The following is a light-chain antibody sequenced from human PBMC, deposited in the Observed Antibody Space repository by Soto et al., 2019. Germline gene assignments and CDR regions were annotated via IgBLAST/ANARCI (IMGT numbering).Light chain of an antibody. CDR1: QSVSSRY. J-gene: IGKJ1*01. CDR2: GAS. CDR3: QQYGSSPEWT. V-gene: IGKV3-20*01. Sequence: EIVLTQSPGTMPLSLGERATLSCRASQSVSSRYLAWYQQKPGQAPRLLIYGASSRATGIPDRFSGSGSGTDFTLTISRLEPEDFAVYYCQQYGSSPEWTFGQGTKVDIK.